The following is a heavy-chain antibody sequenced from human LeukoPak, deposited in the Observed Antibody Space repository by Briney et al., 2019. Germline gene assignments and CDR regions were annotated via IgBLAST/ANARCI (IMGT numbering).Heavy chain of an antibody. CDR2: IKQDGSEK. CDR1: GFTFSNAW. CDR3: ARVQWLAFDAFDI. V-gene: IGHV3-7*01. Sequence: GGSLRLSCAASGFTFSNAWMSWVRQAPGKGLEWVANIKQDGSEKYYVDSVKGRFTISRDNAKNSLYVQMNSLRAEDTAVYYCARVQWLAFDAFDIWGQGTMVTVSS. D-gene: IGHD6-19*01. J-gene: IGHJ3*02.